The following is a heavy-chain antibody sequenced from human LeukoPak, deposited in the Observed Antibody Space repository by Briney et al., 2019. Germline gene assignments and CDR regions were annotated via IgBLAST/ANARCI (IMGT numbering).Heavy chain of an antibody. Sequence: SVKVSCKASGGSFSSYGISWVRQAPGQGLEWMGRIVPMLGSATYSQKFQGRVTISADKAMSTAYMELRSLTSEDTAVYYCARAGAYSGSNAYWGQGTLVTVSS. J-gene: IGHJ4*02. CDR3: ARAGAYSGSNAY. CDR2: IVPMLGSA. V-gene: IGHV1-69*04. CDR1: GGSFSSYG. D-gene: IGHD1-26*01.